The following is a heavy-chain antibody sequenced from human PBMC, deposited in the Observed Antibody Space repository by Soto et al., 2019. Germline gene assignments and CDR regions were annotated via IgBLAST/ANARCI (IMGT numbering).Heavy chain of an antibody. Sequence: QVQLVQSGAEVKKPGASVKVSCKASGYTFTSYDINWVRQATGQGLERMGWMNPNRGNTGYAQKFQGRVTMTRNTSISTAYMGLSCMLSEDTAVYDCAIIPTTVTIGYSAYWGRRALVTVSS. CDR2: MNPNRGNT. CDR3: AIIPTTVTIGYSAY. J-gene: IGHJ4*02. D-gene: IGHD4-17*01. V-gene: IGHV1-8*01. CDR1: GYTFTSYD.